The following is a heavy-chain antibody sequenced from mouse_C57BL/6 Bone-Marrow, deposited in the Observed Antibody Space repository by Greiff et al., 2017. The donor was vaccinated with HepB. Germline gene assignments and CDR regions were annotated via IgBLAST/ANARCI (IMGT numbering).Heavy chain of an antibody. D-gene: IGHD1-1*01. Sequence: QVQLQQPGAELVKPGASVKLSCKASGYTFTSYWMQWVKQRPGQGLEWIGEIDPSDSYTNYNQKFKGKATLTVDTSSSTAYMQLSSLTSEDSAVYYCARSPITTVVAKAYWGQGTLVTVSA. J-gene: IGHJ3*01. CDR1: GYTFTSYW. V-gene: IGHV1-50*01. CDR2: IDPSDSYT. CDR3: ARSPITTVVAKAY.